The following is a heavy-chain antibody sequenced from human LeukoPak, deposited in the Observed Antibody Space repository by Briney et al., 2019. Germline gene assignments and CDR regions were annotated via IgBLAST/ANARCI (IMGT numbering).Heavy chain of an antibody. CDR1: GYSISSGYY. CDR3: AREVWAHFDY. D-gene: IGHD7-27*01. V-gene: IGHV4-4*07. J-gene: IGHJ4*02. CDR2: IYTSGST. Sequence: ETSETLSLTCTVSGYSISSGYYWGWIRQPAGKGLEWIGRIYTSGSTNYNPSLKSRVTMSVDTSKNQFSLKLSSVTAADTAVYYCAREVWAHFDYWGQGTLVTVSS.